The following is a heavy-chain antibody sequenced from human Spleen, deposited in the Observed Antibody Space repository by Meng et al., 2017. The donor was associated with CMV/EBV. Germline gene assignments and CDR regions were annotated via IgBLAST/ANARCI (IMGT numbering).Heavy chain of an antibody. V-gene: IGHV1-2*02. CDR3: ARDAGYYYYGLDV. CDR2: INPNTGGT. CDR1: GYTFTSYY. J-gene: IGHJ6*02. D-gene: IGHD6-13*01. Sequence: ASVKVSCKASGYTFTSYYMHWVRQAPGQGLESMGWINPNTGGTNYAQKFQGRVTMTRDTSLSTAYMELSRLTSDDTAIYYCARDAGYYYYGLDVWGQGTTVTVSS.